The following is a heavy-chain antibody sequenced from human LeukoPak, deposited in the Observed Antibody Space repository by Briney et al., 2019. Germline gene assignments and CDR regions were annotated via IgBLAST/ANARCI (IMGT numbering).Heavy chain of an antibody. CDR3: AKDQLGYYYDTSGYSSWDY. CDR1: GFTFSSYA. V-gene: IGHV3-23*01. J-gene: IGHJ4*02. Sequence: GGSLRLSCAASGFTFSSYALSWVRQAPGKGLEWVSGISGGGGSTYYADSVKGRFTISRDNSKNTLYLQMNSLRAEDTAVYYCAKDQLGYYYDTSGYSSWDYWGQGTLVTVSS. CDR2: ISGGGGST. D-gene: IGHD3-22*01.